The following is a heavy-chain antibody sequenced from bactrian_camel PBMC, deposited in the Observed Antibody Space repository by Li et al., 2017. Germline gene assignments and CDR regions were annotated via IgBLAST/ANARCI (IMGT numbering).Heavy chain of an antibody. J-gene: IGHJ4*01. Sequence: HVQLVESGGGSVQAGGSMNLSCAISGDTYSTNCMGWFRQAPGKEREGVALFRPGAGTIDFADSVKGRFTVSRDNAKNTVYLEMTSLKPDDTAMYYCAAAARGGVVGNRFAPNEYTYWGQGTQVTVS. V-gene: IGHV3S53*01. CDR3: AAAARGGVVGNRFAPNEYTY. CDR2: FRPGAGTI. CDR1: GDTYSTNC. D-gene: IGHD2*01.